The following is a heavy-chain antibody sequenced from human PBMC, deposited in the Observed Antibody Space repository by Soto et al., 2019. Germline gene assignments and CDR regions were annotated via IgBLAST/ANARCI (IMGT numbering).Heavy chain of an antibody. CDR1: GFTFSSYS. CDR3: ARHPLGRVYYYYGMDV. V-gene: IGHV3-21*01. Sequence: EVQLVESGGGLVQPGGSLRLSCAASGFTFSSYSMNWVRQAPGKGLEWVSSISSSSSYIYYADSVKGRFTIPRDNAKNSLYLQMNSLRAEDTAVYYCARHPLGRVYYYYGMDVWGQGTTVTVSS. J-gene: IGHJ6*02. CDR2: ISSSSSYI. D-gene: IGHD7-27*01.